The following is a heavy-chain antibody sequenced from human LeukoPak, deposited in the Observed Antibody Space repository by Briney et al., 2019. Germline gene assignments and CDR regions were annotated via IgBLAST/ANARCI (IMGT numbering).Heavy chain of an antibody. Sequence: SETLSLTCTVSSGSINNYYWSWIRQPPGKRLEWIGFVNYSGSTNYKSSLKSRATISVDTSKNQFSLKLSSVTAADSAVYYCARVASRTTVVIPYAFDIWGQGTMVTVSS. CDR1: SGSINNYY. V-gene: IGHV4-59*01. D-gene: IGHD4-23*01. CDR2: VNYSGST. J-gene: IGHJ3*02. CDR3: ARVASRTTVVIPYAFDI.